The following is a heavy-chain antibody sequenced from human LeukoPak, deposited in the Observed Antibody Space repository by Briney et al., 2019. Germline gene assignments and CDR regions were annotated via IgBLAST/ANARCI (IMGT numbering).Heavy chain of an antibody. CDR1: GFAFSSHW. Sequence: GGSLRLSCEASGFAFSSHWMHWVRQAPGKGLVWVSNINGDGGSTGYADSVKGRSTTSRDNAKNTLYLHMNSLRVEDTAVYYCARDEVGAPPIDYWGQGALVTVSS. J-gene: IGHJ4*02. CDR2: INGDGGST. CDR3: ARDEVGAPPIDY. V-gene: IGHV3-74*01. D-gene: IGHD1-26*01.